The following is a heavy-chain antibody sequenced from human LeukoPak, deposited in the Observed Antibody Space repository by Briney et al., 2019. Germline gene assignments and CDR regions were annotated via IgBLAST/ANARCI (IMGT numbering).Heavy chain of an antibody. J-gene: IGHJ4*02. V-gene: IGHV4-34*01. CDR3: ARAYYYGSGSYDY. D-gene: IGHD3-10*01. CDR2: INHSGST. CDR1: GGSFSGYY. Sequence: PSETLSLTCAVYGGSFSGYYWSWLRQPPGKGLEWIGEINHSGSTNNNPSLKSRVTISVDTSKNQFSLKLSSVTAADTAVYYCARAYYYGSGSYDYWGQGTLVTVSS.